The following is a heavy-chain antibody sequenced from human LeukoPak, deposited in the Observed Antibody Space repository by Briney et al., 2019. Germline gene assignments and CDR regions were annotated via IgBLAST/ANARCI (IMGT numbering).Heavy chain of an antibody. Sequence: ASVKVSCKASGYTFTGYYMHWVRQAPGQGLEWMGIINPSGGSTSYAQKFQGRVTMTRDTSTSTVYMELSSLRSEDTAVYYCARDGVLRYFDWLPARYYYYYMDVWGKGTTVTISS. CDR1: GYTFTGYY. CDR2: INPSGGST. D-gene: IGHD3-9*01. J-gene: IGHJ6*03. V-gene: IGHV1-46*01. CDR3: ARDGVLRYFDWLPARYYYYYMDV.